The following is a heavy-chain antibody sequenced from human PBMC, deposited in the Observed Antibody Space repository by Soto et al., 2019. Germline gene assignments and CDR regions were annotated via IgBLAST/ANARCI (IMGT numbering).Heavy chain of an antibody. V-gene: IGHV1-18*01. CDR3: AKNGQPPYYYYGLDV. D-gene: IGHD2-8*01. J-gene: IGHJ6*02. CDR2: ISGYNGDT. Sequence: ASVKVSCKAAGYTFTRYGISWVRQAPGQGLEWMGWISGYNGDTNYAQKFQGRVSMTIDTSTTTAYMELRSLRSDDTAVYYCAKNGQPPYYYYGLDVWG. CDR1: GYTFTRYG.